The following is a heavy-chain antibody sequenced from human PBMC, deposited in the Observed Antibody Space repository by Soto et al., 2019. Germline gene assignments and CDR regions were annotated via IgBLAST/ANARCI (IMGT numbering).Heavy chain of an antibody. Sequence: QVQLVESGGGVVQPGWSLRLSCAASGFTFSSHGMHWVRQAPGKGLEWVAVIWYDGSNKYYADSVKGRFTISRDNSKNMLYLEMNSLRAEDTAVYYCARWGNWKVADYWGQGTLVTVSS. J-gene: IGHJ4*02. CDR1: GFTFSSHG. D-gene: IGHD3-16*01. V-gene: IGHV3-33*01. CDR2: IWYDGSNK. CDR3: ARWGNWKVADY.